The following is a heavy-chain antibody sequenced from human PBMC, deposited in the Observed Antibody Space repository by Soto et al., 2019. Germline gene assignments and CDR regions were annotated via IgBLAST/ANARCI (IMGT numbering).Heavy chain of an antibody. CDR1: GGTFSSYA. Sequence: ASVKVSCKASGGTFSSYAISWVRQAPGQGLEWMGGIIPIFGTANYAQKFQGRVTITADESTSTAYMELSSQGSEDTAGYYCARAGIATAGNYYYYGMDVWGQGTTVTVSS. D-gene: IGHD6-13*01. CDR2: IIPIFGTA. J-gene: IGHJ6*02. V-gene: IGHV1-69*13. CDR3: ARAGIATAGNYYYYGMDV.